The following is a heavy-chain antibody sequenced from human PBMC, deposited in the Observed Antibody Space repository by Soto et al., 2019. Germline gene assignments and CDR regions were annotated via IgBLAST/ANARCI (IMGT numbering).Heavy chain of an antibody. CDR1: GFTFSSYA. CDR3: AKDLVAWSNHYYYGMDV. Sequence: GGSLRLSCAASGFTFSSYAMSWVRQAPGKGLEWVAVISYDGSNKYYADSVKGRFTISRDNSKNTLYLQMNSLRAEDTAVYYCAKDLVAWSNHYYYGMDVWGQGTTVTVSS. V-gene: IGHV3-30*18. D-gene: IGHD6-6*01. CDR2: ISYDGSNK. J-gene: IGHJ6*02.